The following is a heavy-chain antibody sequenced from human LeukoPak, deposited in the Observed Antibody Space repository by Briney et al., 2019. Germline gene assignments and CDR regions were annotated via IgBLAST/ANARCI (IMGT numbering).Heavy chain of an antibody. CDR3: GKDRVVIPAAIDY. D-gene: IGHD2-2*02. CDR1: GFTFSSYA. V-gene: IGHV3-23*01. J-gene: IGHJ4*02. CDR2: ISGSGSTT. Sequence: GGSLRLSCAASGFTFSSYAMSWVRQAPGKGLEWVSAISGSGSTTYYADSVKGRFTISRDNSKNTLYLQMNSLRVDDTAVYYCGKDRVVIPAAIDYWGQGTLVTVSS.